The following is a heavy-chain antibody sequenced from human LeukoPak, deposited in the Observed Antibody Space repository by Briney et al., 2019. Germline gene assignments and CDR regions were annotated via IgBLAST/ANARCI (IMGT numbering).Heavy chain of an antibody. D-gene: IGHD1-26*01. Sequence: PGGSLRLSCAASGFTFSDYNMRWIRQAPGKGLEWVSVIYSGGSTYYADSVKGRFTISRDNSKNTLYLQMNSLRAEDTAVYYCARIVGTTGHWYFDLWGRGTLVTVSS. J-gene: IGHJ2*01. CDR2: IYSGGST. CDR1: GFTFSDYN. CDR3: ARIVGTTGHWYFDL. V-gene: IGHV3-53*01.